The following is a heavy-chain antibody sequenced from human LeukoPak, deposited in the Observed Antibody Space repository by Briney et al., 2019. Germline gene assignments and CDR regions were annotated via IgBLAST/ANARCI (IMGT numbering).Heavy chain of an antibody. CDR3: ANYYGSGSYYLPTPFDY. J-gene: IGHJ4*02. V-gene: IGHV3-23*01. D-gene: IGHD3-10*01. CDR2: ISGSGGST. CDR1: GFTFSSYS. Sequence: GGSLRLSCAASGFTFSSYSMNWVRQAPGKGLEWVSAISGSGGSTYYADSVRGRFTISRDNSKNTLYLQMNSLRAEDTAVYYCANYYGSGSYYLPTPFDYWGQGTLVTVSS.